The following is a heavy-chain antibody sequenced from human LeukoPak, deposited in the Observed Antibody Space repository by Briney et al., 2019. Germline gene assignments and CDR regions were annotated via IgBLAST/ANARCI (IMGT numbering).Heavy chain of an antibody. D-gene: IGHD5-24*01. Sequence: PSQTLSLTCAVSGGSISSGGYFWSWIRQPPGKGLEWIGYIYHSGSTYYNPSLKSRVTISVDRSKNQFSLKLSSVTAADTAVYYCARVQDGYNQFDYWGQGTLVTVSS. CDR2: IYHSGST. CDR3: ARVQDGYNQFDY. V-gene: IGHV4-30-2*01. J-gene: IGHJ4*02. CDR1: GGSISSGGYF.